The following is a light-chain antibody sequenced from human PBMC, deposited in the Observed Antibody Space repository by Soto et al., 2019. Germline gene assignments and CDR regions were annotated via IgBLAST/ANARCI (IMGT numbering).Light chain of an antibody. CDR3: QSYDSSLSGHV. CDR1: SSNIGAGYD. CDR2: GNS. J-gene: IGLJ1*01. V-gene: IGLV1-40*01. Sequence: QSVLTQPPSVSGAQGQRVTISCTGSSSNIGAGYDVHWYQQLPGTAPKLLIYGNSNRPSGVPDRFSGSKSGTSASLAITGLQAEDEADYYCQSYDSSLSGHVFGTGTKGTVL.